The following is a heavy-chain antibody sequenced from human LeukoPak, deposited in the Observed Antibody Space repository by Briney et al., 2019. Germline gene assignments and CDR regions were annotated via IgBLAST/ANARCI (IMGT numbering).Heavy chain of an antibody. CDR3: ARGTPYYYDSSGYYPEYYFDY. Sequence: EASVKVSCKASGYTFTDYYLHWVRLAPGQGLEWMGWMNPNSGNTGYAQKFQGRVTITRNTSISTAYMELSSLRSEDTAVYYCARGTPYYYDSSGYYPEYYFDYWGQGTLVTVSS. D-gene: IGHD3-22*01. CDR1: GYTFTDYY. J-gene: IGHJ4*02. CDR2: MNPNSGNT. V-gene: IGHV1-8*03.